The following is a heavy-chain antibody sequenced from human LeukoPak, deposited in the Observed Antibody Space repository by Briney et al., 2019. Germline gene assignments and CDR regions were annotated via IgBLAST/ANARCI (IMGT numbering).Heavy chain of an antibody. CDR2: ISHTGSST. Sequence: GGSLRLSCAASGFTFSSYWMSWVRQAPGKGLEWVSAISHTGSSTYFADSVQGRFTISRDNSKNTLYLQMNSLRPEDTAVYYCAKDRRPTYYSDSSGYYFRDAFDIWGQGTMVTVSS. D-gene: IGHD3-22*01. CDR1: GFTFSSYW. V-gene: IGHV3-23*01. J-gene: IGHJ3*02. CDR3: AKDRRPTYYSDSSGYYFRDAFDI.